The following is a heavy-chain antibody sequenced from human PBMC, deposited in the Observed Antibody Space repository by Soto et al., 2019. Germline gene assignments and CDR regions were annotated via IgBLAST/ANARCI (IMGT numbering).Heavy chain of an antibody. V-gene: IGHV1-3*01. D-gene: IGHD3-16*01. CDR2: INPGTGKT. CDR1: VYNYKNYA. J-gene: IGHJ1*01. CDR3: ASEAYLTLGTNLDD. Sequence: GSAVQEASTGSVYNYKNYAIHSLRQAPGQRHECMGWINPGTGKTNYLQNFQSRVTITRDTSATTAYMELSSLRSEDTAIYYGASEAYLTLGTNLDDWAQGTSVTVSS.